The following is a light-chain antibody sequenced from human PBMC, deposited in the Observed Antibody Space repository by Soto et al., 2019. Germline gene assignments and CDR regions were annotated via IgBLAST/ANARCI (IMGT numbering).Light chain of an antibody. Sequence: EIVMTQSPATLSLSPGERATLSCRASQSVSSYLAWYQQKPGQAPRLLIYDASNRATGIPARFSGSGSGTEFTLTISSLRSEDFAVYYCQQYNNWPPVTFGQGTKVDIK. CDR1: QSVSSY. CDR3: QQYNNWPPVT. J-gene: IGKJ1*01. CDR2: DAS. V-gene: IGKV3D-15*01.